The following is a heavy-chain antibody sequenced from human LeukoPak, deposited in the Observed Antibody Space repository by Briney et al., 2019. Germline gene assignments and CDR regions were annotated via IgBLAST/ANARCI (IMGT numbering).Heavy chain of an antibody. D-gene: IGHD6-19*01. V-gene: IGHV4-59*12. J-gene: IGHJ5*02. CDR3: ARPYSSGWYYPFDP. CDR1: GGSISTYY. CDR2: IYYSGST. Sequence: PSETLSLTCTVSGGSISTYYWSWIRQPPGKGLEWIGSIYYSGSTYYNPSLTSRVTISLDTSKNQFSLELYSVTAADTAVYYCARPYSSGWYYPFDPWGQGTLVTVSS.